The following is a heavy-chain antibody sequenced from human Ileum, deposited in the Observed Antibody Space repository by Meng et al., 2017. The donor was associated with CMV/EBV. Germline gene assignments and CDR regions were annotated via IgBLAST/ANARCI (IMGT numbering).Heavy chain of an antibody. V-gene: IGHV3-48*03. CDR1: GFTFGTYT. CDR3: VRTNYDYWSDYSRFFDY. CDR2: ISATASTI. Sequence: GESLKISCAASGFTFGTYTMNWVRLAPGKGLEWVSYISATASTIYYADSVKGRFTISRDNARNSLYLQVNSLTAEDTAVYYCVRTNYDYWSDYSRFFDYWGQGTLVTVSS. J-gene: IGHJ4*02. D-gene: IGHD3-3*01.